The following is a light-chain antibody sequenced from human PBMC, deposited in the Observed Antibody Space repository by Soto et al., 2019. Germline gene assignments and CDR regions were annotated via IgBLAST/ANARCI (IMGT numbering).Light chain of an antibody. CDR3: SAHGGTNPYV. CDR2: DVN. Sequence: QSALTQPPSASGSPGQSVAISCTGTASDIGGYTFVSWYQQHPGKAPKLLIYDVNKRPSGVPDRFSGSKSGNTACVTVSGLQAEDEADYYCSAHGGTNPYVFGTGTKVTVL. CDR1: ASDIGGYTF. V-gene: IGLV2-8*01. J-gene: IGLJ1*01.